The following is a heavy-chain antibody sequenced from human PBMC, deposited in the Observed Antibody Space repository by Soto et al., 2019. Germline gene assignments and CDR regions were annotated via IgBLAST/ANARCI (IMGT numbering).Heavy chain of an antibody. CDR2: INTGNGKT. J-gene: IGHJ3*02. Sequence: ASVKVSCKASGYTFTTYAMHWVRQAPGQRLEWMGWINTGNGKTKYSPKFQGRVTMTRDTSISTAYMELSRLRSDDTAVYYCARLGKFGSGSYYDAFDIWGQGTMVTVSS. D-gene: IGHD3-10*01. CDR1: GYTFTTYA. CDR3: ARLGKFGSGSYYDAFDI. V-gene: IGHV1-3*04.